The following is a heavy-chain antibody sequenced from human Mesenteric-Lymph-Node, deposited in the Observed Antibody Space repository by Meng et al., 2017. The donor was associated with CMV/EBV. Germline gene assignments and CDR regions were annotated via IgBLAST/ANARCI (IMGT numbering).Heavy chain of an antibody. Sequence: GGSLRLSCAASGFTFSSYDMHWVRQATGKGLEWVSTIGVAGDTYYVGSVKGRFTISRETAKNSLYLQMNNLRSEDTALYYCTKDISPGGLDHWGQGTLVTVS. D-gene: IGHD2-15*01. V-gene: IGHV3-13*01. CDR2: IGVAGDT. CDR1: GFTFSSYD. CDR3: TKDISPGGLDH. J-gene: IGHJ5*02.